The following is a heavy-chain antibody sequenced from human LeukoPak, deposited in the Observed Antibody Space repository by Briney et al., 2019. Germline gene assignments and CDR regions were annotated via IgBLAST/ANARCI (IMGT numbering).Heavy chain of an antibody. Sequence: SETLSLTCTVSGGSISSGDYYWSWIRQPPGKGLEWIGYIYYSGSTYYNPSLKSRVTISVDTSKNQFSLKLSSVTAADTAVYYCARVGPLSDRVTRNWFDPWGQGTLATVSS. CDR2: IYYSGST. J-gene: IGHJ5*02. CDR1: GGSISSGDYY. D-gene: IGHD4-17*01. V-gene: IGHV4-30-4*01. CDR3: ARVGPLSDRVTRNWFDP.